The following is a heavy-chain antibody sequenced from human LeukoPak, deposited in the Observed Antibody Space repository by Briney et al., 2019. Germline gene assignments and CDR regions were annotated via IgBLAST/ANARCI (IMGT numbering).Heavy chain of an antibody. CDR1: GVAFSRLV. V-gene: IGHV1-69*13. J-gene: IGHJ4*02. D-gene: IGHD3-10*01. CDR3: TRDAGDYGGSGSYPDY. Sequence: ASVKVSCKASGVAFSRLVVSWVRQAPGQGLEWMGQIIPYFGTSNYAQNFQGRVTLTADEATNTAYMELNRLRSDDTAVYYCTRDAGDYGGSGSYPDYWGQGTLVTVSS. CDR2: IIPYFGTS.